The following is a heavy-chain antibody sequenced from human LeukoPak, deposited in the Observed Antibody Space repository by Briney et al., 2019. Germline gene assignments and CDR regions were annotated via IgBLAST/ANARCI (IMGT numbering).Heavy chain of an antibody. D-gene: IGHD6-6*01. J-gene: IGHJ4*02. CDR3: ARSGIAARPIDY. V-gene: IGHV4-34*01. Sequence: SETLSLTCAVYGGSFSGYYWSWIRQPPGKGLEWIGEINHSGSTNYNPSLKSRVTISVDTSKNQFSLKLSSVTAADTAVYYCARSGIAARPIDYWGQGTLVTVSS. CDR2: INHSGST. CDR1: GGSFSGYY.